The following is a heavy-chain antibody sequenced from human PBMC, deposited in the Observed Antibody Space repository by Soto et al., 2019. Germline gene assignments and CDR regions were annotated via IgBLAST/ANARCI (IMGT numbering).Heavy chain of an antibody. CDR2: IYPGDSDT. CDR1: GYSFTSYW. J-gene: IGHJ1*01. CDR3: AGSIAAAGEYFQH. D-gene: IGHD6-13*01. V-gene: IGHV5-51*01. Sequence: GESLKISCKGSGYSFTSYWIGGGRQMPGKGLEWRGIIYPGDSDTSYSPSFQGQVTISADKSISTAYLQWSSLKAADTALYYCAGSIAAAGEYFQHWGQGTLVTVSS.